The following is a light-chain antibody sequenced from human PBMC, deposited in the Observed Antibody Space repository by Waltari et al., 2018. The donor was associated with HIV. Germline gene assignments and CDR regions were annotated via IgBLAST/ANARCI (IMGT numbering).Light chain of an antibody. V-gene: IGLV1-47*01. CDR3: AAWDDSLRGPV. Sequence: SVLTHPPSAARTPGRRVTISRSGSRSHIGSNPDFWYQHHPGTAPTLLSYVNSQRPAGVPDRFSGSKSGTSASLAISGLRSEDEGDYYCAAWDDSLRGPVFGGGSRLTVL. J-gene: IGLJ2*01. CDR2: VNS. CDR1: RSHIGSNP.